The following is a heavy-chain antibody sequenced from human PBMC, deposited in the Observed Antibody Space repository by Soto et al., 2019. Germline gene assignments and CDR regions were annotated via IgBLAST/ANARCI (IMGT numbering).Heavy chain of an antibody. Sequence: GGSLRLSCAASGFTFRDHYMTWIRQAPGKGLERISKISDSGTSTYYADSVKGRFTVSRDNARDSVYLQMNSLRAEDTAVYYCAGDPYYYASDFWGQGTLVTVSS. CDR1: GFTFRDHY. CDR2: ISDSGTST. V-gene: IGHV3-11*01. J-gene: IGHJ4*02. CDR3: AGDPYYYASDF. D-gene: IGHD3-10*01.